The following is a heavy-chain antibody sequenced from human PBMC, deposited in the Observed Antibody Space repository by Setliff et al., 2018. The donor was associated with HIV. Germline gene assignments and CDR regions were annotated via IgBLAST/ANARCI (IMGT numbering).Heavy chain of an antibody. V-gene: IGHV1-18*01. Sequence: ASVKVSCKASGYTFINYHITWVRQAPGQGLEWVGSISASSVNTNYTQGRVTMTTDISTSTACMELRSLRSADSAVYYCARVPVSNYYYYMDVWGKGTTVTVSS. CDR2: ISASSVNT. CDR3: ARVPVSNYYYYMDV. J-gene: IGHJ6*03. CDR1: GYTFINYH.